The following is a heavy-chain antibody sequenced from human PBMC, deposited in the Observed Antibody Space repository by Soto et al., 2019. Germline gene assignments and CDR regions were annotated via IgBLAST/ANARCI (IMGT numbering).Heavy chain of an antibody. CDR2: MSSGTPYI. J-gene: IGHJ5*02. D-gene: IGHD3-3*01. CDR3: ARAVQPWSGFTP. V-gene: IGHV3-21*01. Sequence: EVQLVESGGGLVKSGGSLRLSCAASGFTFSTYSMNWVRQAPGKGLEWVSSMSSGTPYIYYADSVKGRFTISRDDAKNSLYLQMFSLRAEDTAVYYCARAVQPWSGFTPWGQGTLVTVSS. CDR1: GFTFSTYS.